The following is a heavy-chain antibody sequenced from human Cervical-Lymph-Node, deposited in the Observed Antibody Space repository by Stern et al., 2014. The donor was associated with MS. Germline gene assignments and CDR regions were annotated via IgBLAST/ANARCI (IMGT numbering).Heavy chain of an antibody. CDR1: GLTFSTNW. CDR3: SRDLSGSRDL. CDR2: INADGRTT. V-gene: IGHV3-74*01. J-gene: IGHJ5*02. Sequence: EVQLVESGGGLVQPGGSLRLSCADSGLTFSTNWMHWVRQAPGTGLVWVSRINADGRTTNYADSVKGRFTIARDNARNTLYLQMNSLRAEDTAVYFCSRDLSGSRDLWGQGTLVTVSS. D-gene: IGHD3-22*01.